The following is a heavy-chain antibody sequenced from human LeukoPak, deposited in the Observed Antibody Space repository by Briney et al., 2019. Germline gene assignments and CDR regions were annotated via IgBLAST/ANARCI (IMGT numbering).Heavy chain of an antibody. D-gene: IGHD6-13*01. CDR3: ARGIADPYSFDS. CDR2: IYSTGST. J-gene: IGHJ4*02. CDR1: GGSINFYY. V-gene: IGHV4-4*07. Sequence: SETLSLTCTVSGGSINFYYWNWIRQPAGKGLEWIGRIYSTGSTNYSPSLKSRVTMSVDKSKNQFSPNLSSVTAADTAVYYCARGIADPYSFDSWGQGILVTVSS.